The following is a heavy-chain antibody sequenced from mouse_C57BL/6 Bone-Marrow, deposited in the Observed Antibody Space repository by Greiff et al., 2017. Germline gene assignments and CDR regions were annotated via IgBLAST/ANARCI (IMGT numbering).Heavy chain of an antibody. Sequence: VMLVESGAELVRPGASVKLSCKASGYTFTSYGISWVKQRTGQGLEWIGEIYPRSGNTYYNEKFKGKSTLTADKSSSTAYMELRSLTSEDSAVYCCARNNGSRWYFDVWGTGTTLTVSS. D-gene: IGHD1-1*01. J-gene: IGHJ1*03. CDR3: ARNNGSRWYFDV. CDR2: IYPRSGNT. V-gene: IGHV1-81*01. CDR1: GYTFTSYG.